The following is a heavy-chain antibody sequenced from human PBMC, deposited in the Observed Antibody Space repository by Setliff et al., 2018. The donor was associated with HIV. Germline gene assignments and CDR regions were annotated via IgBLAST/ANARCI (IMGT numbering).Heavy chain of an antibody. V-gene: IGHV1-46*02. CDR3: ARGLNQGMSLLRGVLVQGADWYFDV. J-gene: IGHJ2*01. D-gene: IGHD3-10*01. CDR1: GHTFNSFY. CDR2: INPSGGNTD. Sequence: ASVKVSCKTSGHTFNSFYLHWVRQAPGQGLEWMAMINPSGGNTDHYAQRFQGRLSMTRDTSTGTVYLELSSLTSEDSAVYYCARGLNQGMSLLRGVLVQGADWYFDVWGRGTLVTVSS.